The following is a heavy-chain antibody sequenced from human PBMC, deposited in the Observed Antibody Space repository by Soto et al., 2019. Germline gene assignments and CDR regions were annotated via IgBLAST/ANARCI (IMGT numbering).Heavy chain of an antibody. CDR1: GYAFIAYS. Sequence: ASVKVSCKASGYAFIAYSIHWVRQAPGQSLEWMGWINAGNGNTKYSQTFQDRVTITTDTSANTAYMELSRLRSDDTAVYYCARDHSGNSSWYRRYYYMDVWGKGTTVTVSS. CDR3: ARDHSGNSSWYRRYYYMDV. D-gene: IGHD6-13*01. J-gene: IGHJ6*03. CDR2: INAGNGNT. V-gene: IGHV1-3*01.